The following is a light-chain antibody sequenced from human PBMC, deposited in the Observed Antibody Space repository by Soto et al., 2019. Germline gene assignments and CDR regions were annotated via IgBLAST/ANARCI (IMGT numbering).Light chain of an antibody. CDR2: AAS. J-gene: IGKJ3*01. Sequence: DIQLTQYPSFLSASVGDRVTITCRASQGISSYLAWYQQRPGKAPNLLIYAASTLQSGVPSRFGGSGSGTEFTLTISSLQPEDFATYYCQQLNSYPFTFGPGTKVDIK. CDR1: QGISSY. V-gene: IGKV1-9*01. CDR3: QQLNSYPFT.